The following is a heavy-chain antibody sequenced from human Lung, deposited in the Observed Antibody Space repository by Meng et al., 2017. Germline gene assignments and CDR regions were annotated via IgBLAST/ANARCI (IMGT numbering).Heavy chain of an antibody. V-gene: IGHV1-69*10. J-gene: IGHJ4*02. D-gene: IGHD2-21*02. Sequence: QVQLVQAGAEGKKPGAAVKVACKAAGGTFSSYAISWVRQAPGQGLEWMGGIIPILGIANYAQKFQGRVTITADKSTSTAYMELSSLRSEDTAVYYCARGSYCGGDCYFLFDYWGQGTLVTVSS. CDR2: IIPILGIA. CDR3: ARGSYCGGDCYFLFDY. CDR1: GGTFSSYA.